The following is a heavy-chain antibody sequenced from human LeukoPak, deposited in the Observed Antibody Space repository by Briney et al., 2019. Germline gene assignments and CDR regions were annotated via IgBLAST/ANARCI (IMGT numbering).Heavy chain of an antibody. J-gene: IGHJ4*02. CDR2: IYYSGST. D-gene: IGHD5-12*01. CDR3: ARRWGCQWLR. Sequence: PSETLSLTCTLSGGSISSSSYYWGWIRQPPGKGLEWIGSIYYSGSTYYNPSLKSRVTISVDTSKNQFSLKLSSVTAADTAVYYCARRWGCQWLRWRQGTLVTVSS. V-gene: IGHV4-39*01. CDR1: GGSISSSSYY.